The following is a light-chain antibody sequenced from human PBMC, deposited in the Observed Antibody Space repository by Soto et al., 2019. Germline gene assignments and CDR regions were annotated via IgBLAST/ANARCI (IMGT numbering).Light chain of an antibody. J-gene: IGKJ2*01. V-gene: IGKV3-15*01. CDR1: QSVSSN. CDR2: GAS. Sequence: EIVMTQSPATVSVSPGERVTLSCRASQSVSSNLAWYQQNPGQAPRLLIYGASTRATGITSRFSGSGSGTEFTLTISSLQSEDFAVYYCQQYHNWPRTFGQGTKLESK. CDR3: QQYHNWPRT.